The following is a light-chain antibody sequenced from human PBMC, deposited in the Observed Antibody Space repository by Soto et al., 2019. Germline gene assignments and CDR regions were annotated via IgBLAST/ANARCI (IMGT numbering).Light chain of an antibody. Sequence: QSVLTQPPSVSGAPGQRVTISCTGYNSNIGAGYDVHWYQQLPGTAPKLLIYGNSNRPSGVPDRFSASKSGTSASLAITGLQAEDEADYSFHSYDSSLSGWGFGGGTKLTVL. J-gene: IGLJ3*02. CDR3: HSYDSSLSGWG. V-gene: IGLV1-40*01. CDR1: NSNIGAGYD. CDR2: GNS.